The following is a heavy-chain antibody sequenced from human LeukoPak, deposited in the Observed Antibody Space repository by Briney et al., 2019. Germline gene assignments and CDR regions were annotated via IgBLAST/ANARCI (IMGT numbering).Heavy chain of an antibody. D-gene: IGHD3-22*01. CDR2: IIPILGIA. J-gene: IGHJ4*02. CDR3: ARSGSYYYDSSGYYYPDY. CDR1: GGTXSSYA. V-gene: IGHV1-69*04. Sequence: ASVKVSCKASGGTXSSYAISWVRQAPGQGLEWMGRIIPILGIANYAQKFQGRVTITANKSTSTAYMELSSLRSEDTAVYYCARSGSYYYDSSGYYYPDYWGQGTLVTVSS.